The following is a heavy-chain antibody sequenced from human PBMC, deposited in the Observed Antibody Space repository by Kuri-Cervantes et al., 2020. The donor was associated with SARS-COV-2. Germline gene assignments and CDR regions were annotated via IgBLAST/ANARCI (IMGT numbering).Heavy chain of an antibody. D-gene: IGHD3-3*01. CDR1: GYTFTSYD. CDR3: ARLGWDFWSGYRNYYYYYMDA. Sequence: ASVKVSCKASGYTFTSYDINWVRQATGQGLEWMGWMNPNSGNTGYAQKFQGRVTITRNTSISTAYMELSSLRSEDTAVYYCARLGWDFWSGYRNYYYYYMDAWGKGTTVTVSS. CDR2: MNPNSGNT. J-gene: IGHJ6*03. V-gene: IGHV1-8*03.